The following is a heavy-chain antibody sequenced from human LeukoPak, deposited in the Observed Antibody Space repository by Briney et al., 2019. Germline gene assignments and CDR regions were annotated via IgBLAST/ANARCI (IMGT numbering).Heavy chain of an antibody. D-gene: IGHD5-18*01. CDR1: GFTFSSYA. CDR2: ISYDGSNK. CDR3: ARDLGYSYGYVVDY. Sequence: GRSLRLSCAAPGFTFSSYAMHWVRQAPGKGLEWVAVISYDGSNKYYADSVKGRFTISRDNSKNTLYLQMNSLRAEDTAVYYCARDLGYSYGYVVDYWGQGTLVTVSS. J-gene: IGHJ4*02. V-gene: IGHV3-30-3*01.